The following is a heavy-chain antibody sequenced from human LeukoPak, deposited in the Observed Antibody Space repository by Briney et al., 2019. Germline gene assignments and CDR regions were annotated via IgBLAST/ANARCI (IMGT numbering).Heavy chain of an antibody. CDR2: INAGNGNT. CDR1: GYTFTSYA. D-gene: IGHD5-18*01. J-gene: IGHJ4*02. CDR3: ARGSPFEGYSYGDY. V-gene: IGHV1-3*01. Sequence: ASVKVSCKASGYTFTSYAMHWVRQAPGQRLEWMGWINAGNGNTKYSQKLQGRVTMTTDTSTSTAYMELRSLRSDDTAVYYCARGSPFEGYSYGDYWGQGTLVTVSS.